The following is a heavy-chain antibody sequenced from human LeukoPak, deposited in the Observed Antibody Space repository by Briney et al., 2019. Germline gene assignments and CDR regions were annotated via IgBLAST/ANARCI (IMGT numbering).Heavy chain of an antibody. CDR3: AKEDYGDYVGY. D-gene: IGHD4-17*01. CDR2: ISSNGGST. CDR1: GFTFSSYA. J-gene: IGHJ4*02. Sequence: GGSLRLSCAASGFTFSSYAMHWVRQAPGKGLEYVSAISSNGGSTYYANSVKGRFTISRDNSKNTLYLQMGSLRAEDMAVYYCAKEDYGDYVGYWGQGTLVTVSS. V-gene: IGHV3-64*01.